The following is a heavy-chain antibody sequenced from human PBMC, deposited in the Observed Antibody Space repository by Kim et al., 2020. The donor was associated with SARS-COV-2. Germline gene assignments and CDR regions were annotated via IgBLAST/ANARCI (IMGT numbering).Heavy chain of an antibody. J-gene: IGHJ4*02. Sequence: KLQGRVTMTEDTSTDTAYMELSSLRSEDTAVYYCATPASYSGYDPSSFDYWGQGTLVTVSS. CDR3: ATPASYSGYDPSSFDY. D-gene: IGHD5-12*01. V-gene: IGHV1-24*01.